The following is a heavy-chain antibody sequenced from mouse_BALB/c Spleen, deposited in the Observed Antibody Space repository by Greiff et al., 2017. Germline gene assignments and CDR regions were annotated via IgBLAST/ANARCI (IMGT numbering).Heavy chain of an antibody. CDR2: INPSTGYT. CDR3: ARYYGNYYFDY. D-gene: IGHD2-1*01. CDR1: GYTFTSYW. V-gene: IGHV1-7*01. Sequence: VQLHQSGAELAKPGASVKMSCKASGYTFTSYWMHWVKQRPGQGLEWIGYINPSTGYTEYNQKFKDKATLTADKSSSTAYMQLSSLTSEDSAVYYCARYYGNYYFDYWGQGTTLTVSS. J-gene: IGHJ2*01.